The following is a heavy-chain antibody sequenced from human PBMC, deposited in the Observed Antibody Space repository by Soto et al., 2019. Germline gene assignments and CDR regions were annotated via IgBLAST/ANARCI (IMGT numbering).Heavy chain of an antibody. D-gene: IGHD2-15*01. CDR1: GGSISSSSYY. CDR3: ARHQREVVPYPDY. CDR2: IYYSGST. J-gene: IGHJ4*02. Sequence: QLQLQESGPGLVKPSETLSLTCTVSGGSISSSSYYWGWIRQPPGKGLEWIGSIYYSGSTYYNPSLKSRVTISVDTSKNQFSLKLSSVTAADTAVYYCARHQREVVPYPDYWGQGTLVTVSS. V-gene: IGHV4-39*01.